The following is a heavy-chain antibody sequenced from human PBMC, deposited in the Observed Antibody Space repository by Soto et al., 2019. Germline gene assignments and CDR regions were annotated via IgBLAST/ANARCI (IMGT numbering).Heavy chain of an antibody. J-gene: IGHJ6*02. CDR2: ISYDGSNK. D-gene: IGHD6-19*01. CDR1: GFTFSSYG. Sequence: GGSLRLSCAASGFTFSSYGMHWVRQAPGKGLEWVAVISYDGSNKYYADSVKGRFTISRDNSKNTLYLQMNSLRAEDTAVYYCAKDKAVAGTHYYYGMDVWGQGTTVTVSS. CDR3: AKDKAVAGTHYYYGMDV. V-gene: IGHV3-30*18.